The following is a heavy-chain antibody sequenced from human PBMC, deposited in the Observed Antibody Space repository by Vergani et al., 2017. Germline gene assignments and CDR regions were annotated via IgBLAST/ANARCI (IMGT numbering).Heavy chain of an antibody. CDR2: IYYSGST. D-gene: IGHD3-10*01. J-gene: IGHJ6*02. CDR3: ARGRSEYYGSGSYYKVPHYGMDV. Sequence: QVQLQESGPGLVKPSETLSLTCTVSGGSISSYYWSWIRQPPGKGLEWIGYIYYSGSTTYNPSLKSRVTLSVDTSKNQFSLKLSSVTAADTAVYYCARGRSEYYGSGSYYKVPHYGMDVWGQGTTVTVSS. V-gene: IGHV4-59*01. CDR1: GGSISSYY.